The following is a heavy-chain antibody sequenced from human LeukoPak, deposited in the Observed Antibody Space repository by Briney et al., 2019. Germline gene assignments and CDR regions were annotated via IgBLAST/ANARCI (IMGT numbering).Heavy chain of an antibody. CDR2: INHSGST. CDR1: GGSFSGYY. J-gene: IGHJ4*02. CDR3: ARGFCSNTRCYKEMATILPDY. V-gene: IGHV4-34*01. Sequence: SETLSLTCAVYGGSFSGYYWSWIRQPPGKGLEWIGEINHSGSTNYNPSLKSRVTISVDTSKNQFSLKLRSVTAADTAVYYCARGFCSNTRCYKEMATILPDYWGQGALVTVSS. D-gene: IGHD2-2*02.